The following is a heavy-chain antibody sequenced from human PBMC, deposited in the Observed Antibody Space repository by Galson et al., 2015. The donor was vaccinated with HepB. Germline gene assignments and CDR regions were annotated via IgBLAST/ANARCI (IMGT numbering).Heavy chain of an antibody. D-gene: IGHD3-3*01. Sequence: SVKVSCKASGYTFTGYYIHWVRQAPGQGLEWMGWINPNSGGTNYAQNFQGRVTMTRDTSISTAYMELRRLRSDDSTVYYCARDHFKAGFVIGVAQNAGGMDVWGQGTTVTVSS. V-gene: IGHV1-2*02. CDR3: ARDHFKAGFVIGVAQNAGGMDV. CDR1: GYTFTGYY. CDR2: INPNSGGT. J-gene: IGHJ6*02.